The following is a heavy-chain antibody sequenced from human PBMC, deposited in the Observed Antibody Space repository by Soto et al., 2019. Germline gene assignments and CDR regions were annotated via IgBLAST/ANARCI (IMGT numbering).Heavy chain of an antibody. J-gene: IGHJ6*02. Sequence: GGSLRLSCAASGFTFSSYGMHWVRQAPGKGLEWVAVISDDGSNKYYADSVKGRFTISRDNSKNTLYLQMNSLRAEDTAVYDCAKDSWYSSSWDYYDGMDVWGQGTTVTVSS. D-gene: IGHD6-13*01. CDR2: ISDDGSNK. V-gene: IGHV3-30*18. CDR3: AKDSWYSSSWDYYDGMDV. CDR1: GFTFSSYG.